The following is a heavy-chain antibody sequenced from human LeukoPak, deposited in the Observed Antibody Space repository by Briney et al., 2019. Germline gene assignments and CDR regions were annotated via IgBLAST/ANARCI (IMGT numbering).Heavy chain of an antibody. J-gene: IGHJ4*02. D-gene: IGHD5-18*01. CDR3: ARGENNYGYYYFDY. Sequence: GGSLRLSCAASGFTFSSYEMNWVRQAPGKGLEWVSSISSSSSYIYYADSVKGRFTISRDNAKNSLYLQMNSLRAEDTAVYYCARGENNYGYYYFDYWGQGTLVTVSS. V-gene: IGHV3-21*01. CDR1: GFTFSSYE. CDR2: ISSSSSYI.